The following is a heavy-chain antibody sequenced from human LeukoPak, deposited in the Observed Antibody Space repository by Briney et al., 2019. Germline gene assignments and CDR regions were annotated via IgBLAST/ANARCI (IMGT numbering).Heavy chain of an antibody. CDR3: ATTRYYGDYSFDY. CDR1: GGSISSSSYY. V-gene: IGHV4-39*01. CDR2: IYYSGST. J-gene: IGHJ4*02. Sequence: PLETLSLTCTVSGGSISSSSYYWGWIRQPPGKGLEWIGSIYYSGSTYYNPSLKSRVTISVDTSRNQFSLKLSSVTAADTAVYYCATTRYYGDYSFDYWGQGTLVTVSS. D-gene: IGHD4-17*01.